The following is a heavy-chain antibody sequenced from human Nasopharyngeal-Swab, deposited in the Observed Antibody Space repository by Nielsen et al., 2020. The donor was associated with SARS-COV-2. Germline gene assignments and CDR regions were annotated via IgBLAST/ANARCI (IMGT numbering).Heavy chain of an antibody. J-gene: IGHJ6*03. Sequence: GARILSRASSGFTVRKDYMSGGRQARGEGLEWVSVIYSVGISYYADSVKGRFTISRDNSKNTLYLQMNSLRAEDTAVYYCAKAHGGGFYYYYMDVWGKGTTVTVSS. CDR2: IYSVGIS. D-gene: IGHD2-15*01. CDR3: AKAHGGGFYYYYMDV. CDR1: GFTVRKDY. V-gene: IGHV3-66*01.